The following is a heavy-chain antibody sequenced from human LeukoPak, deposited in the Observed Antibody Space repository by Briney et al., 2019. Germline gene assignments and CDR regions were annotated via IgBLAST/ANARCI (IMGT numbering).Heavy chain of an antibody. Sequence: SETLSLTCAVYGGSFSGYYWSWIRQPPGKGLEWIGEINHSGSTNYNPSLKSRVTLSVDTSKNQFSLKLSSVTAADTAVYYCASFTPRTGGLFQEAYRGIFDVFDIWGKGKMVTV. J-gene: IGHJ3*02. D-gene: IGHD1-26*01. CDR3: ASFTPRTGGLFQEAYRGIFDVFDI. V-gene: IGHV4-34*01. CDR1: GGSFSGYY. CDR2: INHSGST.